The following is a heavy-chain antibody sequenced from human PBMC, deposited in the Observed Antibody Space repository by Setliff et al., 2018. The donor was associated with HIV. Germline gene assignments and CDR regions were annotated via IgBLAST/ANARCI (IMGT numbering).Heavy chain of an antibody. Sequence: GGSLRLSCAATGFTFTSYVLHWVRQAPGKGLEWVSSITIGSGDVFYADSVQGRFTIFRDNAKNSLYLQMNGLRVEDTGVYYCARDNLYYNLYDGSPVYGMDVRGQGTTVTVSS. CDR1: GFTFTSYV. V-gene: IGHV3-21*01. J-gene: IGHJ6*02. CDR3: ARDNLYYNLYDGSPVYGMDV. CDR2: ITIGSGDV. D-gene: IGHD3-3*01.